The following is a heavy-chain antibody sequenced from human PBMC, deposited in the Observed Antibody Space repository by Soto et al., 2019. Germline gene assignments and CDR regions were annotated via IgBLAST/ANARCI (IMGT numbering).Heavy chain of an antibody. CDR2: IYWDDYK. J-gene: IGHJ4*02. CDR1: GFSLSTSGVG. CDR3: AHKGYGDYPLDY. V-gene: IGHV2-5*02. Sequence: QITLKESGPTLVKPTQTLTLTCTFSGFSLSTSGVGVGWISQPPGKALEWLAVIYWDDYKHYSPSLKSRLTITKDTSKNQVVHTMTNMDPVDTATYYCAHKGYGDYPLDYWGQGTLLTVSS. D-gene: IGHD4-17*01.